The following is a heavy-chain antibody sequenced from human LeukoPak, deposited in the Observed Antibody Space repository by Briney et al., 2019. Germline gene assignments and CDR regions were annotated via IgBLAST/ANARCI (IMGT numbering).Heavy chain of an antibody. V-gene: IGHV3-48*03. CDR1: GFTFGTFD. CDR2: ISSGGTTI. D-gene: IGHD6-13*01. CDR3: ARGAYITAAGATGLGRLYYFDY. J-gene: IGHJ4*02. Sequence: GGSLRLSCAASGFTFGTFDMNWVRQPPGKGLEWVSYISSGGTTIYYAGSVKGRFTISRDNAKNSLYLEMNSLRAEDTAVYYCARGAYITAAGATGLGRLYYFDYWGQGTLVTVSS.